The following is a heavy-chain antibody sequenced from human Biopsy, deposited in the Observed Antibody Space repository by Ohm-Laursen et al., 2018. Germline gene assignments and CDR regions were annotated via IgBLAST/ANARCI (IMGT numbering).Heavy chain of an antibody. CDR2: ISPNNGGT. J-gene: IGHJ4*02. CDR3: ARNKAGVPPFDY. CDR1: GYTFNAYY. D-gene: IGHD6-13*01. V-gene: IGHV1-2*02. Sequence: ASVKVSCKTSGYTFNAYYIHWVRQAPGQRLEWMGWISPNNGGTNYAPKFQGRVTMTRDTSISTVYIELNTLTSDDTAVYYCARNKAGVPPFDYWGQGTLVTVSS.